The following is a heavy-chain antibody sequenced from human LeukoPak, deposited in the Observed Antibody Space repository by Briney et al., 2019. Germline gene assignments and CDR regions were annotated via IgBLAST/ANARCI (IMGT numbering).Heavy chain of an antibody. J-gene: IGHJ5*02. CDR3: ARVHSSSWYVGNWFDP. V-gene: IGHV3-21*01. CDR1: GFTFSSYS. D-gene: IGHD6-13*01. CDR2: ISSSSSYI. Sequence: PGGSLRLSCAASGFTFSSYSMNWVRQAPGKGLEWVSSISSSSSYIYYADSVKGRFTISRDNAKNSLYLQMNSLRAEDTAVHYCARVHSSSWYVGNWFDPWGQGTLVTVSS.